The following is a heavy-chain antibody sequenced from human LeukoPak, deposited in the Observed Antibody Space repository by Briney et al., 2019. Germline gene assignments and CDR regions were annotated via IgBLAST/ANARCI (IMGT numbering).Heavy chain of an antibody. V-gene: IGHV1-2*02. D-gene: IGHD3-10*01. CDR1: GYTFTGCY. CDR2: INPNSGGT. CDR3: ARDDRGVRGVIDYYYMDV. J-gene: IGHJ6*03. Sequence: ASVKVSCKASGYTFTGCYMHWVRQAPGQGLEWMGWINPNSGGTNYAQKFQGRVTMTRDTSISTAYMELSRLRSDDTAVYYCARDDRGVRGVIDYYYMDVWGKGTTVTVSS.